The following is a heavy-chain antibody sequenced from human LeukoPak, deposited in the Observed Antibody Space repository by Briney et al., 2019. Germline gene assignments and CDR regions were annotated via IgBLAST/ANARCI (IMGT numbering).Heavy chain of an antibody. J-gene: IGHJ6*03. CDR1: GFTFSSHA. D-gene: IGHD3-3*01. Sequence: GGSLRLSCAASGFTFSSHAMSWVRQAPGKGLEWVSAISGSGGSTYYADSVKGRFTISRDNSKNTLYLQMNSLRAEDTVVYYCAKHAAVPTLGFWSGYSPPYYYYMDVWGKGTTVTVSS. V-gene: IGHV3-23*01. CDR3: AKHAAVPTLGFWSGYSPPYYYYMDV. CDR2: ISGSGGST.